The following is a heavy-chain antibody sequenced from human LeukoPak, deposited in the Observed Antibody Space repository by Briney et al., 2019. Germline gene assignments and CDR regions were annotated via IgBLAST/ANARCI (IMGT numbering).Heavy chain of an antibody. D-gene: IGHD4-17*01. Sequence: PGGSLRLSCAASGFTFSNAWMSWVRQAPGKGLEWVGRIKSKTDGGTTDYAAPVKGRYTISRDDSKNTLYLQMNSLKTEDTAVYYCTTEGPDYGDPIDYFDYWGQGTLVTVSS. CDR1: GFTFSNAW. J-gene: IGHJ4*02. V-gene: IGHV3-15*01. CDR2: IKSKTDGGTT. CDR3: TTEGPDYGDPIDYFDY.